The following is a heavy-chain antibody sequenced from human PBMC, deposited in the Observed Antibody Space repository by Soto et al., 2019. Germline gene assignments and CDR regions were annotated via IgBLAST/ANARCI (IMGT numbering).Heavy chain of an antibody. D-gene: IGHD3-3*01. CDR3: AKEQRITIFGVVSPPDY. CDR2: ISGSGGST. J-gene: IGHJ4*02. V-gene: IGHV3-23*01. CDR1: GFPLCNYS. Sequence: GGSPRLSCAAPGFPLCNYSMSWVRPGPGEGLEWVSAISGSGGSTYYADSVKGRFTISRDNSKNMLYLQMNSLRAEDTAVYYCAKEQRITIFGVVSPPDYWGQGTLVTVSS.